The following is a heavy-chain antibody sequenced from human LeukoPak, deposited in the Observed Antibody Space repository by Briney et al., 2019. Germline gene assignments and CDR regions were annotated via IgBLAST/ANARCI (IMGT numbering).Heavy chain of an antibody. Sequence: SEPLSLTCTVSGYSISSPDSYRGWIRQPPGTGLEYIGTIYYNGKTYYTPTRNSRVSISVDTSNNQFFLRLSSVTAADTAVYFCARHRDWTFYYFDNWGQGSLVTVSS. V-gene: IGHV4-39*01. CDR1: GYSISSPDSY. J-gene: IGHJ4*02. CDR2: IYYNGKT. CDR3: ARHRDWTFYYFDN. D-gene: IGHD3/OR15-3a*01.